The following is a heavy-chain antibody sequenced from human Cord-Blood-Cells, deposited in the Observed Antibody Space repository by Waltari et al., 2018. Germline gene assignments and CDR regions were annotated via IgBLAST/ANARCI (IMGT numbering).Heavy chain of an antibody. D-gene: IGHD2-15*01. CDR1: GTTLTELS. CDR3: ATDRGGYFDY. CDR2: FEPEEGET. Sequence: QVQLVQSGAEVKKPGASGKVSCKVSGTTLTELSIHRVRQAPGKGLEWMGGFEPEEGETIYAQEFQGRVTMTEDTSTDTAYMELRSLRSEDTALYYCATDRGGYFDYWGQGTLVTVSS. J-gene: IGHJ4*02. V-gene: IGHV1-24*01.